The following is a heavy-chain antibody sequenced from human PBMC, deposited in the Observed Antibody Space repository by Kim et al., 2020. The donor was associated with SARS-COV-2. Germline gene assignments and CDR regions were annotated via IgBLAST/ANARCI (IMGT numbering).Heavy chain of an antibody. J-gene: IGHJ4*02. Sequence: SVKVSCKASGGTFSSYAISWVRQAPGQGLEWMGRIIPILGIANYAQKFQGRVTITADKSTSTAYMELSSLRSEDTAVYYCARLPGYSYGSFDYWGQGTL. CDR3: ARLPGYSYGSFDY. CDR1: GGTFSSYA. V-gene: IGHV1-69*04. D-gene: IGHD5-18*01. CDR2: IIPILGIA.